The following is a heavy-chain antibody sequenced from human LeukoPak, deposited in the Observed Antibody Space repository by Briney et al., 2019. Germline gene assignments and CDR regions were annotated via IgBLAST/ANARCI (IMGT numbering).Heavy chain of an antibody. CDR1: GGSFSGYY. V-gene: IGHV4-34*01. J-gene: IGHJ4*02. D-gene: IGHD1-1*01. CDR3: AREDWNDVYGY. CDR2: INHSGST. Sequence: PSETLSLTCAVYGGSFSGYYWSWIRQPPGKGLEWIGEINHSGSTNYNPSLKSRVTISVDTSKNQFSLKLSSVTAADTAVYYCAREDWNDVYGYWGQGTLVTVSS.